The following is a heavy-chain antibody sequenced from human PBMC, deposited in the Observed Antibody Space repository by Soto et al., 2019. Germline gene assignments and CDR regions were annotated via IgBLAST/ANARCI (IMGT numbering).Heavy chain of an antibody. V-gene: IGHV4-59*01. CDR2: IYASGTT. D-gene: IGHD2-21*01. Sequence: SETLSLTCTVSGGSIGSFYWSWIRQPPGGTLEWIGYIYASGTTTYNPSLESRVTMSVDMPNNEFSLDLTSVTAADTAVYYCARSYSFDCSIYHYYLDFWSQGTWVTVSS. CDR3: ARSYSFDCSIYHYYLDF. J-gene: IGHJ4*02. CDR1: GGSIGSFY.